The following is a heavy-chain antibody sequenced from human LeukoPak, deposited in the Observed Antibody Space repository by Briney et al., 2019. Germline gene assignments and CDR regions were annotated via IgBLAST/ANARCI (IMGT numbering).Heavy chain of an antibody. V-gene: IGHV3-7*01. CDR3: VRDGGVSGYDLLDY. J-gene: IGHJ4*02. CDR2: INQDGSEE. Sequence: GGSLRLSCAASGFTFSNCWMTWVRQAPGKGLEWVAHINQDGSEEHYMDSVKARFTISRDNAKNSLSLQMNSLRAEDTAVYYCVRDGGVSGYDLLDYWGQGTLVTVSS. D-gene: IGHD5-12*01. CDR1: GFTFSNCW.